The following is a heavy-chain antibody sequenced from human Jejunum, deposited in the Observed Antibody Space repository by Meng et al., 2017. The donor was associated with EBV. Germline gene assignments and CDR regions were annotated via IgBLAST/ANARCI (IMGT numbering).Heavy chain of an antibody. CDR2: ISAYNGNT. V-gene: IGHV1-18*01. CDR3: ARVEVGITSGDY. CDR1: GYTFTNYG. Sequence: QAQLVQSGGEVKKPGASVKVSCKASGYTFTNYGITWVRQAPGQGLEWMGWISAYNGNTNYAQTLQGRVTMTTDTSTSTAYMELGSLRSDDTAVYYCARVEVGITSGDYWGQGTLGTVDS. D-gene: IGHD1-26*01. J-gene: IGHJ4*02.